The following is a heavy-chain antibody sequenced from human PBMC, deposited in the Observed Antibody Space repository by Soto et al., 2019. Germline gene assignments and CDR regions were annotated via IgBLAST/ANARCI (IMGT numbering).Heavy chain of an antibody. Sequence: QVQLVQSGAEVKKPGSSVKVSCKASGGVFRNYAINWGRQAPGQGLEWMGGIIPVFGTADYPQKFQGRVTITADESTTTAYMELTSLKTEDTAVYFCARDRWGSYSFDSWGQGTLVTVAS. D-gene: IGHD1-26*01. CDR2: IIPVFGTA. CDR1: GGVFRNYA. V-gene: IGHV1-69*01. CDR3: ARDRWGSYSFDS. J-gene: IGHJ5*01.